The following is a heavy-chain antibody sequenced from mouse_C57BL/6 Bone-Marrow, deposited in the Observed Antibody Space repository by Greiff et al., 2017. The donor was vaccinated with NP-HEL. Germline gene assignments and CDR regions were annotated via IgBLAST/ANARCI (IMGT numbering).Heavy chain of an antibody. CDR1: GYSITSGYY. CDR2: ISYDGSN. J-gene: IGHJ3*01. V-gene: IGHV3-6*01. Sequence: EVQLVESGPGLVKPSQSLSLTCSVTGYSITSGYYWNWIRQFPGNKLEWMGYISYDGSNNYNPSLKNRISITRDTSKNQFFLKLNSVTTEDTATYYCARDPGGYYGWFAYWGQGTLVTVSA. CDR3: ARDPGGYYGWFAY. D-gene: IGHD2-3*01.